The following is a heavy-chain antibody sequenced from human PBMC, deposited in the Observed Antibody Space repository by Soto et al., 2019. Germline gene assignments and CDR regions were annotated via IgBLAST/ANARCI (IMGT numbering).Heavy chain of an antibody. CDR2: TNPRGGST. CDR1: GYTVTCYY. D-gene: IGHD2-21*02. J-gene: IGHJ4*02. Sequence: QVQLVQSGAEVKKPGASVKVPCKASGYTVTCYYMHWVRQAPGLGLEWMGITNPRGGSTSYAQKFQGRVTMTRDTSRSTVYVELSSLRSEDTAVDYCARGCGGDCYSIDYWGRGTLVTVSS. V-gene: IGHV1-46*01. CDR3: ARGCGGDCYSIDY.